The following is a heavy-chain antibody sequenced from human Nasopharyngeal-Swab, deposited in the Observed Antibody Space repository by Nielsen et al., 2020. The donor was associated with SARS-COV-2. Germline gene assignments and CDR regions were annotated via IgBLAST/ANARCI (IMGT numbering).Heavy chain of an antibody. CDR3: AKAPYFRGLYV. D-gene: IGHD3-9*01. CDR2: ISGSGNTT. CDR1: GFTFSSYS. Sequence: GGSLRLSCAASGFTFSSYSMSWVRQAPGKGLEWVSIISGSGNTTYYADSVNDRFTISRDNSKNTLYLQMNSLRVEDTAVYYCAKAPYFRGLYVWGQGTTVTVSS. J-gene: IGHJ6*02. V-gene: IGHV3-23*01.